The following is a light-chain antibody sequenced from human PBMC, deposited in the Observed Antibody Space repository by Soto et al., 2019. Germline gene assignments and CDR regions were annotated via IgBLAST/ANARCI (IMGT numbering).Light chain of an antibody. CDR1: QGVSTF. CDR3: QEYNNWPPD. CDR2: DAS. J-gene: IGKJ5*01. V-gene: IGKV3D-15*01. Sequence: VVVTQYPAPLSLSPGERATLSCRASQGVSTFLAWYQQKPGQAPRLLIYDASNRATGIPARFSGSGSGTEFTLTISSLQSEDFAVYSCQEYNNWPPDFGQGTRLEIK.